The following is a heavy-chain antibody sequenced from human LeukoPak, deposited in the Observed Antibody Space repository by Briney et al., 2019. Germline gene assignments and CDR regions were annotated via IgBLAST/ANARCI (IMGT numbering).Heavy chain of an antibody. CDR2: ISAYNGNT. J-gene: IGHJ5*02. CDR3: AREVRYCSSTSCRGFDP. V-gene: IGHV1-18*01. D-gene: IGHD2-2*01. Sequence: PSVKVSCKASGYTFTSYGISWVRQAPGQGLEWMGWISAYNGNTNYAQKLQGRVAMTTDTSTSTAYMELRSLRSDDTAVYYCAREVRYCSSTSCRGFDPWGQGTLVTVSS. CDR1: GYTFTSYG.